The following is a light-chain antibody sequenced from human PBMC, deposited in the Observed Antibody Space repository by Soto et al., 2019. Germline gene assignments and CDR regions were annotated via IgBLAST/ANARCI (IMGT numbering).Light chain of an antibody. Sequence: DIQLTQSPSFLSASVGDRVTITCRASQGISSYLAWYQQKPGKAPKLLIYVASTLKSGIPSRFSGSGSGTEFTLTISSQQHEEFATYYCQHLNSYPITFGQGTRLEIK. CDR2: VAS. CDR1: QGISSY. V-gene: IGKV1-9*01. CDR3: QHLNSYPIT. J-gene: IGKJ5*01.